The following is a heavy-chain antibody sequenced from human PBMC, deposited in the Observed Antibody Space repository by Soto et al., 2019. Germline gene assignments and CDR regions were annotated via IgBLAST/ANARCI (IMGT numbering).Heavy chain of an antibody. CDR2: IDPSDSYT. Sequence: EVQLVQSGAEVKKPGESLRISCKGSGYSFTSYWISWVRQMPGKGLEWMGRIDPSDSYTKYSPSFQGHVTMSADKSIITAYLQWSSLKASDTAMYYCARLRYDYGDYLWFDPWGQGTLVTVSS. CDR1: GYSFTSYW. CDR3: ARLRYDYGDYLWFDP. V-gene: IGHV5-10-1*03. J-gene: IGHJ5*02. D-gene: IGHD4-17*01.